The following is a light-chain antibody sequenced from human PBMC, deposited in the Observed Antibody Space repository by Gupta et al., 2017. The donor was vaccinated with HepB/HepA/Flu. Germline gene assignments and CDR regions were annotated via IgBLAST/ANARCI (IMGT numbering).Light chain of an antibody. CDR2: GDN. V-gene: IGLV1-44*01. CDR1: RSTVGSNN. J-gene: IGLJ1*01. CDR3: AAWHDSLIGYV. Sequence: QSVLTQPPSASWTPGQRVIISCSGGRSTVGSNNVNWYQQRPGAAPKLLIYGDNRRHSGVPDRFSGSKSGTSASLAISGLQAEDEADYYCAAWHDSLIGYVFGTGTKVTVL.